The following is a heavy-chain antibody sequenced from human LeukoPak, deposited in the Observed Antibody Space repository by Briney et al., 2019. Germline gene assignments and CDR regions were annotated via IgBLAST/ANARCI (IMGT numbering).Heavy chain of an antibody. D-gene: IGHD3-3*01. CDR1: GGSISSSSYY. CDR2: IYYSGST. J-gene: IGHJ6*03. Sequence: SETLSLTCTVSGGSISSSSYYWGWIRQPPGKGLEWIGSIYYSGSTYYNPSLKSRVTISVDTSKNQFSLKLSSVTAADTVVYYCARISYYDFWSGYYYYYMDVWGKGTTVTVSS. CDR3: ARISYYDFWSGYYYYYMDV. V-gene: IGHV4-39*01.